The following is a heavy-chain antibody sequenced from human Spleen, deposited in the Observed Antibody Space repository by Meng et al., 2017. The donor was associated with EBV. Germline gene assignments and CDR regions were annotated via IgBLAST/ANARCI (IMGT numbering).Heavy chain of an antibody. Sequence: PLVQSGAEVKKPGASVKVCCTGSGYTFTTYGISWVRQAPGQGLEWMGWISAYNDNTNYAQKLQGRVTMTTVTSTSTAYMELRSLRADDTAVYFCARGPEYYDILTGYYYFDSWGQGTLVTVSS. CDR2: ISAYNDNT. J-gene: IGHJ4*02. CDR3: ARGPEYYDILTGYYYFDS. V-gene: IGHV1-18*01. D-gene: IGHD3-9*01. CDR1: GYTFTTYG.